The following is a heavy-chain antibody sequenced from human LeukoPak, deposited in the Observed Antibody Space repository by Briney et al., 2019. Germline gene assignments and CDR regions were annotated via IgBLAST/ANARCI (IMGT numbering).Heavy chain of an antibody. CDR3: AKDSCSSISCYEDF. Sequence: GGSLRLSCAASGFTFSNYGMHWVRQAPGKGLEWVAVISYDGSNKYYSDSVKGRFTISRDDSKNTLYLQMNSLRAEDTGVYYCAKDSCSSISCYEDFWGQGTLDTVSS. V-gene: IGHV3-30*18. J-gene: IGHJ4*02. CDR1: GFTFSNYG. D-gene: IGHD2-2*01. CDR2: ISYDGSNK.